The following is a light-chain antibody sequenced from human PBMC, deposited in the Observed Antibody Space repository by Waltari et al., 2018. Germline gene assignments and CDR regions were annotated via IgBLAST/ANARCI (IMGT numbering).Light chain of an antibody. V-gene: IGKV3-20*01. CDR3: QQSGGSPRT. CDR2: TSS. Sequence: EILLTQSPDTLSLSPGETATLSCRSSQALRSAYLAWYQHKPGQAPRLLFHTSSTRATGIPDRFSGSGSGTDFTFTISRLEPEDFAVYYCQQSGGSPRTFGQGTKV. J-gene: IGKJ1*01. CDR1: QALRSAY.